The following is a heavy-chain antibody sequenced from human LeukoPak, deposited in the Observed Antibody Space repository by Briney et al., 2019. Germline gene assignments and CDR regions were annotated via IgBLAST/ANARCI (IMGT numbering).Heavy chain of an antibody. Sequence: PSETLSLTCAVYGGSFSGYYWSWIRQPPGKGLEWIGEINHSGSTNYNPSLKSRVTISVDTSKNQFSLKLSSVTAADTAVYYCARDPSIAVAKDDYWGQGTLVTVSS. J-gene: IGHJ4*02. V-gene: IGHV4-34*01. CDR2: INHSGST. CDR1: GGSFSGYY. CDR3: ARDPSIAVAKDDY. D-gene: IGHD6-19*01.